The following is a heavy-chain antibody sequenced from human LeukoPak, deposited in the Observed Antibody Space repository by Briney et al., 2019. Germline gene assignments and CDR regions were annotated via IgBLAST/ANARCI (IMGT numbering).Heavy chain of an antibody. CDR3: ARPGYYYDSGGYYYNDY. Sequence: GESLKISCKGSGYSFTSYWIGWVRQMPGKGLEWMGIIYPGDSDTRSSPSFQGQVTISADKSISTAYLQWSSLKASDTAMYYCARPGYYYDSGGYYYNDYWGQGTLVTVSS. V-gene: IGHV5-51*01. CDR1: GYSFTSYW. D-gene: IGHD3-22*01. CDR2: IYPGDSDT. J-gene: IGHJ4*02.